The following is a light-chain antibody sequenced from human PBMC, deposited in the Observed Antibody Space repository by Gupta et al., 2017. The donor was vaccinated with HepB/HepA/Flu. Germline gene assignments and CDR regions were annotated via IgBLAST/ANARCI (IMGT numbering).Light chain of an antibody. CDR1: SSNIGAGYD. V-gene: IGLV1-40*01. J-gene: IGLJ2*01. CDR2: GNS. Sequence: SVLPPLLSASGGPGPRVTISCTGSSSNIGAGYDVHWYQQLPGTAPKLLIYGNSNRPSGVPDRFSGSKSGTSASLAITGLQAEDEADYYCQSYDSSHVVFGGGTKLTVL. CDR3: QSYDSSHVV.